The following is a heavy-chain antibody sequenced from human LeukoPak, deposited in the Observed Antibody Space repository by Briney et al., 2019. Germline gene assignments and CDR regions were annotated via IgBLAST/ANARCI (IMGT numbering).Heavy chain of an antibody. CDR3: ARWHHEDHWFDP. J-gene: IGHJ5*02. Sequence: SETLSLTCAVYGGSFSGYYWSWIRQPPGKGLGWIGELNHSGSTNYNPSLKSRVTISVDTSKNQFSLKLSSVTAADTAVYYCARWHHEDHWFDPWGQGTLVTVSS. CDR2: LNHSGST. V-gene: IGHV4-34*01. CDR1: GGSFSGYY.